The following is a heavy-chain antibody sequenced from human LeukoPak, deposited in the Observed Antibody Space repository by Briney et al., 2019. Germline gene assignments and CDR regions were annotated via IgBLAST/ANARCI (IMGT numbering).Heavy chain of an antibody. J-gene: IGHJ4*02. D-gene: IGHD6-13*01. CDR2: ISSSGGTM. CDR1: GFNFSNYE. V-gene: IGHV3-48*03. Sequence: GGSLRLSCAASGFNFSNYEMNWVRQAPGKGLEWVSYISSSGGTMYYADSVKGRFTVSRDNAKNSLYLQMSSLRAEDTAVYYCARTLAYWGQGTLVAVSS. CDR3: ARTLAY.